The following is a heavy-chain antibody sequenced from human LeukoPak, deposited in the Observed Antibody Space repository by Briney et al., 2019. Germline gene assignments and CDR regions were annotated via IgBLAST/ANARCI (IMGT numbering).Heavy chain of an antibody. CDR1: GFTFSSYA. V-gene: IGHV3-23*01. J-gene: IGHJ4*02. D-gene: IGHD4-17*01. CDR3: AKERTVTSNHFDY. CDR2: ISGSGGST. Sequence: AGGPLRLSCAASGFTFSSYAMSWVRQAPGKGLEWVSAISGSGGSTYYADSVKGRFTISRDNSKNTLYLQMNSLRAEDTAVYYCAKERTVTSNHFDYWGQGTLVTVSS.